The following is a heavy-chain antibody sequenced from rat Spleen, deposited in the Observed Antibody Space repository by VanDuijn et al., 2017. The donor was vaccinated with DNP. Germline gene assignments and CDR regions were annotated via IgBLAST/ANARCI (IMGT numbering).Heavy chain of an antibody. CDR2: ITNSGGST. J-gene: IGHJ2*01. D-gene: IGHD1-10*01. CDR1: GFTFSDYN. V-gene: IGHV5S23*01. Sequence: EVQLVESGGGLVQPGRSLKLSCAASGFTFSDYNMAWVRQAPKKGLEWVASITNSGGSTYYRDSVKGRFTISRDNAKSTLYLQMDSLRSEDTATYYCARDRITSFDYWGQGVMVTVSS. CDR3: ARDRITSFDY.